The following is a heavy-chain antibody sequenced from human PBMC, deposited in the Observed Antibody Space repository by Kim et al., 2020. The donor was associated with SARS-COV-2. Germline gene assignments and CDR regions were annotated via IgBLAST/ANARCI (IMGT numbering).Heavy chain of an antibody. J-gene: IGHJ4*02. V-gene: IGHV1-18*01. Sequence: ASVKVSCKASGYTFTNYGVTWVRQAPGQGLEWMGWIGTNNVNTNYAQKFQGRVTMTTDTSTTTVYMELRSLKSDDTAVYYCARGRPLDYLGQGTLVTVSS. CDR3: ARGRPLDY. CDR1: GYTFTNYG. CDR2: IGTNNVNT.